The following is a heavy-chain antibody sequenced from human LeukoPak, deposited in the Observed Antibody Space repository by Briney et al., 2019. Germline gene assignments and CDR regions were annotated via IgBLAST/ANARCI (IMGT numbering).Heavy chain of an antibody. CDR2: VNPNSGGT. V-gene: IGHV1-2*02. Sequence: ASVKVSCKASGYTFTGYYMHWVRQAPGQGLEWMGWVNPNSGGTNYAQKFQGRVTMTRDTSISTAYMELSRLRSDDTAVYYCARYGRGSSAAFDIWGQGTMATVSS. CDR3: ARYGRGSSAAFDI. D-gene: IGHD3-10*02. CDR1: GYTFTGYY. J-gene: IGHJ3*02.